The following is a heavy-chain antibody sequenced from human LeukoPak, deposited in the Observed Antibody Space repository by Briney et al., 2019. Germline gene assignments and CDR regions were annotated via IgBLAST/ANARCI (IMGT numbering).Heavy chain of an antibody. CDR2: ISGSGGST. Sequence: GGSLRLSCAASGFTFSSYAMSWVRQAPGKGLEWVSAISGSGGSTYYADSVKGRFTISRDNSKNTLYLQMNSLRAEDTAVYYCAKTTFYRLLGFRGYYFDYWGQGTLVTVSS. V-gene: IGHV3-23*01. CDR3: AKTTFYRLLGFRGYYFDY. J-gene: IGHJ4*02. CDR1: GFTFSSYA. D-gene: IGHD3-22*01.